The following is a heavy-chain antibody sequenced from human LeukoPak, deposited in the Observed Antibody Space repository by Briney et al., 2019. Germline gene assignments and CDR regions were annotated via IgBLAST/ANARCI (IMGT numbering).Heavy chain of an antibody. J-gene: IGHJ4*02. CDR2: MSYSGST. Sequence: PSDTLSLTCTVSGGYISSSSYFWAWIRQPPGKGLECIGSMSYSGSTYYNPSRKSRVTISVDTSKNQFSLKLTSVTAADTAVYYCARHLRSVYDPRAFDYWGQGTLVTVSS. CDR1: GGYISSSSYF. CDR3: ARHLRSVYDPRAFDY. V-gene: IGHV4-39*01. D-gene: IGHD5/OR15-5a*01.